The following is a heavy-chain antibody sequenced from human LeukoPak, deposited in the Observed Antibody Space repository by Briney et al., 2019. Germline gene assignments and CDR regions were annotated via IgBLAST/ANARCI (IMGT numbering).Heavy chain of an antibody. V-gene: IGHV3-15*01. CDR2: IKSKTDGETT. D-gene: IGHD5-12*01. CDR3: TADLPPPRGYDYPFDY. J-gene: IGHJ4*02. CDR1: GFTFANAW. Sequence: GGSLRLSCAASGFTFANAWMSWVRQAPGKGLECVGRIKSKTDGETTDYAAPVKGRFTISRDDSKNMLYLQMKSLKSEDTAVYYCTADLPPPRGYDYPFDYWGQGSLVTVSS.